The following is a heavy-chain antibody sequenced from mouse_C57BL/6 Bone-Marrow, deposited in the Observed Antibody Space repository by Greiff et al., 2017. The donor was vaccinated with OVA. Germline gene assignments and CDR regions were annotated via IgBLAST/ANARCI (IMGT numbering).Heavy chain of an antibody. Sequence: QVQLQQSGAELVMPGASVKLSCKASGYTFTSYWMHWVKQRPGQGLEWIGEIDPSDSYTNYNQKFKGKSTLTVDKSSSTAYMQLSSLTSEDAAVYYCARDDYYGSSYGYIDVWGTGTTVTVSS. CDR1: GYTFTSYW. V-gene: IGHV1-69*01. J-gene: IGHJ1*03. CDR3: ARDDYYGSSYGYIDV. D-gene: IGHD1-1*01. CDR2: IDPSDSYT.